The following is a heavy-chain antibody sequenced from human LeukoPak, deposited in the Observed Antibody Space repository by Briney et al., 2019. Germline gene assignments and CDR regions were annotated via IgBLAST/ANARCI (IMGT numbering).Heavy chain of an antibody. CDR3: VSDGAFDV. J-gene: IGHJ3*01. CDR1: GYTFTGYY. CDR2: INPNSGDT. Sequence: GASVKVSCKASGYTFTGYYMHWVRQAPGQGLQWMGWINPNSGDTNYAQKFQGRVTMTRDTSITTAYMELTRLTSDDTAVYYCVSDGAFDVWGQGTMVTLSS. V-gene: IGHV1-2*02.